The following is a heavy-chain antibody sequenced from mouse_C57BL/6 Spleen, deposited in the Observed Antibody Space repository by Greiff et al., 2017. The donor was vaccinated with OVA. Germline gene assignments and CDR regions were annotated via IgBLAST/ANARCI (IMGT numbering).Heavy chain of an antibody. CDR3: ARQLRLHVSWFAY. CDR1: GFNIKNTY. CDR2: IDPANGNT. V-gene: IGHV14-3*01. J-gene: IGHJ3*01. Sequence: EVQLKESVAELVRPGASVKLSCTASGFNIKNTYMHWVKQRPEQGLEWIGRIDPANGNTKYAPKFQGKATITADTSSNTAYLQLSSLTSEDTAIYYCARQLRLHVSWFAYWGQGTLVTVSA. D-gene: IGHD3-2*02.